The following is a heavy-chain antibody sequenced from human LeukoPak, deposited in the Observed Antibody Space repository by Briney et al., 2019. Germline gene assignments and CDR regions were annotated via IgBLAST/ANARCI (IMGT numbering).Heavy chain of an antibody. D-gene: IGHD6-6*01. CDR1: GDSISSYY. V-gene: IGHV4-4*07. CDR2: IYTSGTT. Sequence: SETLSLTCTVSGDSISSYYWSWIRQPAGKGLEWIGRIYTSGTTNYNPSLKSRVTMSLDTSKNQFSLRLSSVTATDSAVYYCARDSQYGRTTRRWFDPWGQGTLVTVSS. CDR3: ARDSQYGRTTRRWFDP. J-gene: IGHJ5*02.